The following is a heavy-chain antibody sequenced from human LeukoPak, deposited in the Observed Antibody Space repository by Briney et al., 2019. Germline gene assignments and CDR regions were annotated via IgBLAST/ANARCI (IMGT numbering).Heavy chain of an antibody. D-gene: IGHD1-26*01. CDR2: ISYDGSNK. J-gene: IGHJ4*02. Sequence: GRSLRLSCAASGFTFSSYAMHWVRQAPGKGLEWVAVISYDGSNKYYADSVKGRFTISRDNSKNTLSLQMNSLKTEDTAVYYCAKDRAPIVGGTFDYWGQGTLVTVSS. CDR1: GFTFSSYA. CDR3: AKDRAPIVGGTFDY. V-gene: IGHV3-30*04.